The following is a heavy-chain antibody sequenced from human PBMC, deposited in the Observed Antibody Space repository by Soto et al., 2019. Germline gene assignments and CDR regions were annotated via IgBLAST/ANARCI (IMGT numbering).Heavy chain of an antibody. D-gene: IGHD5-18*01. Sequence: QVQLQESGPGLVKPSETLSLTCTVSSGSVISGSYYWSWIRQPPGKGLEWIGYIYNSGSTNYNPSLKSRVPISGDTSENQFSLRLSSVTAADTAVYYCARGGYYEYFQHWGQGTLVTVSS. CDR3: ARGGYYEYFQH. CDR2: IYNSGST. J-gene: IGHJ1*01. CDR1: SGSVISGSYY. V-gene: IGHV4-61*01.